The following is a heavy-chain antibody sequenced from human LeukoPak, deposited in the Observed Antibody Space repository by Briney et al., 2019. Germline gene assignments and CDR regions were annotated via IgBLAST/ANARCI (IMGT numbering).Heavy chain of an antibody. J-gene: IGHJ4*02. CDR3: AREGAYGSGSYSDYFDY. CDR2: IKQDGSEK. D-gene: IGHD3-10*01. V-gene: IGHV3-7*01. Sequence: GGSPRLSCAASGFTFSSYWMSWVRQAPGKGLEWVANIKQDGSEKYYVDSVKGRFTISRDNAKNSLYLQMNSLRAEDTAVYYCAREGAYGSGSYSDYFDYWGQGTLVTVSS. CDR1: GFTFSSYW.